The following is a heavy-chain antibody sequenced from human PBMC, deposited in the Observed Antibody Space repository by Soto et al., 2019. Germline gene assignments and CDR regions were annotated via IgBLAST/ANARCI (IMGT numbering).Heavy chain of an antibody. J-gene: IGHJ6*03. CDR3: AKRADYGDYEGPYYMDV. CDR1: GFTFSSYA. Sequence: EVQLLESGGGLVQPGGSLRLSCAASGFTFSSYAMSWVRQAPGKGLEWVSAISGGGGSTYYADSVKGRFTISRDNSKNTPYLQMNSLRAEDTAVYYCAKRADYGDYEGPYYMDVWGKGTTVTVSS. D-gene: IGHD4-17*01. CDR2: ISGGGGST. V-gene: IGHV3-23*01.